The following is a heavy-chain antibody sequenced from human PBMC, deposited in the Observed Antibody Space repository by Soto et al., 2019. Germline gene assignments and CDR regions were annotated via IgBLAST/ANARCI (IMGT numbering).Heavy chain of an antibody. V-gene: IGHV4-61*01. Sequence: QVQLQESGPGLVKPSETLSLTCTVSGGSVSSGSYYWSWIRQPPGKGLEWIGYIYYSGSTNYNPSHNSRVTILVDTSKNQFSLKLSSVTAADTAVYYCARVPTYYYGSGSYYNILVFDYWGQGTLVTVSS. CDR3: ARVPTYYYGSGSYYNILVFDY. D-gene: IGHD3-10*01. J-gene: IGHJ4*02. CDR2: IYYSGST. CDR1: GGSVSSGSYY.